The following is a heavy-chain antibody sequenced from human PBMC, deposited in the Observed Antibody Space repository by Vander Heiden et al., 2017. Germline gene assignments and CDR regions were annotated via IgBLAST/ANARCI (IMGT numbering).Heavy chain of an antibody. CDR2: ISGSGGST. V-gene: IGHV3-23*01. Sequence: EVQLLESGGGLVQPGGSLRLPCAASGFTFSSYAMSWVRQAPGKGLEWVSAISGSGGSTYYADAVKGRFTISRDNSKNTLYLQMNSLRAEDTAVYYCAKIPNPTVTTEDYWGQGTLVTVSS. J-gene: IGHJ4*02. D-gene: IGHD4-17*01. CDR1: GFTFSSYA. CDR3: AKIPNPTVTTEDY.